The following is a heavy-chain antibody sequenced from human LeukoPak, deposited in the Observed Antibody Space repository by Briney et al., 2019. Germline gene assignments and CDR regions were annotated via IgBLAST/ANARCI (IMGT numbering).Heavy chain of an antibody. V-gene: IGHV4-4*07. D-gene: IGHD3-10*01. CDR1: GGSISSYY. J-gene: IGHJ4*02. CDR3: AGGGFYGSGSYYTLTG. CDR2: IHTSGST. Sequence: SETLSLTCTVSGGSISSYYWSWIRQPAGKGLEWIGRIHTSGSTNYSPSLESRVTMSVDTSKDQFSLKLSSVTAADTAVYYCAGGGFYGSGSYYTLTGWGQGTLVTVSS.